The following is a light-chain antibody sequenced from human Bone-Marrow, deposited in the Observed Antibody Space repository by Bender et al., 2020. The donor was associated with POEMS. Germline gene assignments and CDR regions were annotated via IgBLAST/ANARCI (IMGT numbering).Light chain of an antibody. CDR1: ALPDQF. V-gene: IGLV3-25*03. CDR2: KDD. Sequence: SYELTQPPSLSLSPGQTARITCSGDALPDQFAYWYQQKTGESPKLIMYKDDKRPSGIPGRFSGSTSGTTVTLIITGVQADDEADYYCQSADKNGTYRMFGGGTKLTVL. J-gene: IGLJ3*02. CDR3: QSADKNGTYRM.